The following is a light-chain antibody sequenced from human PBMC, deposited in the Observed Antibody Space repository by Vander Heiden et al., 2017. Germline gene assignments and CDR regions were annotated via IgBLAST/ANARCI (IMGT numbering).Light chain of an antibody. CDR3: QSYDSSRSGWV. V-gene: IGLV1-40*01. Sequence: QSVLTPPPSVSGAPGQRGTLSCTGSSSNIGAGYDVHWYHQLPGTAPTLLIYVNSNRHSGVPDRFSGSKSGTSASLAITGLQAEDEADYYCQSYDSSRSGWVFGGGTKLTVL. CDR2: VNS. CDR1: SSNIGAGYD. J-gene: IGLJ3*02.